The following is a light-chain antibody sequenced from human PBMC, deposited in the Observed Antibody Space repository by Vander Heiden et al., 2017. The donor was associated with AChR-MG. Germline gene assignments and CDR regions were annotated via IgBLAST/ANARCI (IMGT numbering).Light chain of an antibody. Sequence: QSALTQPAPVPGSPGQSLTIPCTGTTSDIGFYKSVYWYQQHPGKAPKLMIYDVTNRPSGVSARFSGSKSGNTDSLTISGLQAEDEADYYCSSHTGSGWVFGGGTKVTVL. CDR1: TSDIGFYKS. V-gene: IGLV2-14*03. J-gene: IGLJ3*02. CDR2: DVT. CDR3: SSHTGSGWV.